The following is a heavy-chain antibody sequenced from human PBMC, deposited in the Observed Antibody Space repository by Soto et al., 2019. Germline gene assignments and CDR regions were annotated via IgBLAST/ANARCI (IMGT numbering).Heavy chain of an antibody. D-gene: IGHD6-13*01. V-gene: IGHV4-30-2*01. CDR2: IYHSGST. J-gene: IGHJ4*02. Sequence: QLQLQESGSGLVKPSQTLSLTCAVSGGSISSGGYSWSWIRQPPGKGLEWIGYIYHSGSTYYNPSLKSRVTISVDRSKNHFSLKLSSVTAADTAVYYCASSHAGAHITAAVHWGQGTLVTVPS. CDR1: GGSISSGGYS. CDR3: ASSHAGAHITAAVH.